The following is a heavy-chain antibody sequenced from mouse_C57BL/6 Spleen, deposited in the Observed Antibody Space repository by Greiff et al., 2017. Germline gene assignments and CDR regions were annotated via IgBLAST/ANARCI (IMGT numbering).Heavy chain of an antibody. CDR2: IDPANGNT. V-gene: IGHV14-3*01. Sequence: VQLQQSVAELVRPGASVKLSCTASGFNIKNTYMHWVKQRPEQGLEWIGRIDPANGNTTYAPKFQGKATITADTSSNTAYLQLSSLTSEDTAIYYCASPRQLRLPDYAMDYWGQGTSVTVSS. CDR3: ASPRQLRLPDYAMDY. D-gene: IGHD3-2*02. J-gene: IGHJ4*01. CDR1: GFNIKNTY.